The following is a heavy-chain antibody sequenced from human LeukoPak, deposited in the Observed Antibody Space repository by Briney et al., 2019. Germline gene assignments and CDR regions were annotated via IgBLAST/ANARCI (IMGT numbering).Heavy chain of an antibody. CDR3: ARDTAMDTFDY. V-gene: IGHV1-2*02. D-gene: IGHD5-18*01. CDR1: GYTFTGYY. Sequence: ASVKVSCKASGYTFTGYYMHWVRQAPGHGLEWMGWINPNSGGTNYAQKFQGRVTMTRDTSINTAYMELSRLRSDDTAVYYCARDTAMDTFDYWGQGTLVTVSS. J-gene: IGHJ4*02. CDR2: INPNSGGT.